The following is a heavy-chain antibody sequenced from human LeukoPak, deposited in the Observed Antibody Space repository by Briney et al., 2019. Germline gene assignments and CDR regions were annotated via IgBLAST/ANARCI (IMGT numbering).Heavy chain of an antibody. CDR1: GGSISSYY. D-gene: IGHD3-22*01. CDR3: ARWSSGYVSDY. V-gene: IGHV4-59*01. Sequence: PSETLSLTCTVSGGSISSYYWSWIRQPPGKGLEWIGYIYYSGSTNYNPSLKSRVTMSVDTSKNQFSLKLSSVTAADTAVYYCARWSSGYVSDYWGQGTLVTVSS. CDR2: IYYSGST. J-gene: IGHJ4*02.